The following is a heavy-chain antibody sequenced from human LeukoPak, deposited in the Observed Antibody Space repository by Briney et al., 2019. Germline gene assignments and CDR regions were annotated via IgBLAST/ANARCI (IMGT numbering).Heavy chain of an antibody. CDR1: GFTFSSYA. CDR2: ISGSGGST. Sequence: PGVSLRLSCAASGFTFSSYAMSWVRQAPGEGLEWVSAISGSGGSTYYADSVKGRFTISRDNSKNTLYLQMNSLRAEDTAVYYCAKEGHGDLEYYFDYWGQGTLVTVSS. J-gene: IGHJ4*02. D-gene: IGHD2-21*01. CDR3: AKEGHGDLEYYFDY. V-gene: IGHV3-23*01.